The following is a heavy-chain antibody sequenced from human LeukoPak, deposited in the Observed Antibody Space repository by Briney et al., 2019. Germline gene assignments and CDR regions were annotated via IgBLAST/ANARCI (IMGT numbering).Heavy chain of an antibody. CDR2: IKQDGSEK. CDR1: GFTFSSYW. Sequence: GGSLRLSCAASGFTFSSYWMSWVRQAPGKGLEWVANIKQDGSEKYYVDSVKGRFTISRDNAKNSLYLQMNSLRAEDTAVYYCARDLSITMVRGVKWVYWYFDLWGRGTLVTVSS. CDR3: ARDLSITMVRGVKWVYWYFDL. D-gene: IGHD3-10*01. J-gene: IGHJ2*01. V-gene: IGHV3-7*01.